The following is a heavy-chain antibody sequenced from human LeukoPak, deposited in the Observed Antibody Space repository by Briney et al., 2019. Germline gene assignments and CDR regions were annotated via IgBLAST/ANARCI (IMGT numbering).Heavy chain of an antibody. CDR2: IYYSGNT. V-gene: IGHV4-34*01. CDR3: ARLHDYGDYYADY. CDR1: GGSFSGYY. Sequence: SETLSLTCAVYGGSFSGYYWSWIRQPPGKRLEWIGSIYYSGNTQYSPSLRSRVTISVDTSKNEFSLKLRSVTAADTAVYYCARLHDYGDYYADYWGQGTLVTVSS. D-gene: IGHD4-17*01. J-gene: IGHJ4*02.